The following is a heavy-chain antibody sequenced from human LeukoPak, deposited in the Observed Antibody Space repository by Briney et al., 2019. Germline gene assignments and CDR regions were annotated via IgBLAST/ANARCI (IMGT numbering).Heavy chain of an antibody. CDR3: ARDTTIAVAGVFDY. Sequence: ASVKVSCKASGYTFTSYSISWVRQAPGQGLEWMGWISAYNGNTNYAQKLQGRVTMTTDTSTSTAYMELRSLRSDDTAVYYCARDTTIAVAGVFDYWGQGTLVTVSS. D-gene: IGHD6-19*01. CDR1: GYTFTSYS. J-gene: IGHJ4*02. CDR2: ISAYNGNT. V-gene: IGHV1-18*01.